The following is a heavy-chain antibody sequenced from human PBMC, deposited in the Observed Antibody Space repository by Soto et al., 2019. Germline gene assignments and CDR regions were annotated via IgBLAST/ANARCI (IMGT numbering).Heavy chain of an antibody. V-gene: IGHV4-31*03. J-gene: IGHJ3*02. Sequence: SETLSLTCTVSGGSISSGGYYWSWIRQHPGKGLEWIGYIYYSGSTYYNPSLKSRVTISVDTSKNQFSLKLSSVTAADTAVYYCARDLSYYDSSGDGAFDIWGQGTMVT. CDR3: ARDLSYYDSSGDGAFDI. CDR1: GGSISSGGYY. CDR2: IYYSGST. D-gene: IGHD3-22*01.